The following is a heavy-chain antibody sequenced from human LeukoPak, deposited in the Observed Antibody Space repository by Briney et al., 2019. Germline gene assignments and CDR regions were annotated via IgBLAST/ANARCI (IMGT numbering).Heavy chain of an antibody. CDR3: TKLPLLLRGPGYFDY. V-gene: IGHV3-23*01. J-gene: IGHJ4*02. Sequence: PGGSLRLSCAASGFIFSDYAIHWVRQAPGKGLEWVSAISGSGGSTYYADSVKGRFTISRDNSKNTLYLQMNSLRAEDTAVYYCTKLPLLLRGPGYFDYWGQGTLVTVSS. D-gene: IGHD1-26*01. CDR2: ISGSGGST. CDR1: GFIFSDYA.